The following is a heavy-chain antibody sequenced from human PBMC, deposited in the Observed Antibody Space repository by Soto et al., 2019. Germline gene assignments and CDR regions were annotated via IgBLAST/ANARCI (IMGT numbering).Heavy chain of an antibody. D-gene: IGHD3-10*01. Sequence: SETLSLTCTVSGGASSSTSYYWGWIRQPPGKGLEWIGSIYSSGNTYYNPSLKSRVTISVDTSKSHLSLKLSSVTAADTAVYYCARILLYNPHHHYYYMDLWGTGPSVTVSS. J-gene: IGHJ6*03. CDR3: ARILLYNPHHHYYYMDL. CDR1: GGASSSTSYY. CDR2: IYSSGNT. V-gene: IGHV4-39*02.